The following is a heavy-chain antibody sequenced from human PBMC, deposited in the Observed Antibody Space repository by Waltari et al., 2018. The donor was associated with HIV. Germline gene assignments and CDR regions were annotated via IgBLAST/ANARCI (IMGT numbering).Heavy chain of an antibody. D-gene: IGHD3-22*01. CDR1: GFPFSSYG. CDR3: VKAKVVSAYYYSLEY. Sequence: QVHLVESGGGVVQPGRSLRLSCAPSGFPFSSYGMQWVRQATGKWLEWMAFISYDGGTKYYADSVKGRFIISRDNSRNTLYLRLSTLRPEDTALYFCVKAKVVSAYYYSLEYWGQGTLVTVSS. J-gene: IGHJ4*02. CDR2: ISYDGGTK. V-gene: IGHV3-30*18.